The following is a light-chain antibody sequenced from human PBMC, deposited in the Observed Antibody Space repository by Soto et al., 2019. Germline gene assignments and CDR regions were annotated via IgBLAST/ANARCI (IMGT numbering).Light chain of an antibody. CDR2: KAS. V-gene: IGKV1-5*03. Sequence: DIQMTQSPSTLSASVGDRVTITCRASQRISPWLAWNQQKPGKAPKILIYKASSLDSGVPSRFSGSDSVTEFTLTISSLQPDDFAIYFCQQYKTYSRTFGQGIKVEIK. CDR1: QRISPW. CDR3: QQYKTYSRT. J-gene: IGKJ2*01.